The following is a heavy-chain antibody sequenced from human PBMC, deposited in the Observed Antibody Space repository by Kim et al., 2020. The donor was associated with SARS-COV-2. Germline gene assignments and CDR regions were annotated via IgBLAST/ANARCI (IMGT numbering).Heavy chain of an antibody. D-gene: IGHD4-17*01. V-gene: IGHV3-20*01. Sequence: YAVSVKGRFTISRDNAKNSLYLQMNSLRAEDTALYHCARGDYGDYRMFDYWGQGTLVTVSS. J-gene: IGHJ4*02. CDR3: ARGDYGDYRMFDY.